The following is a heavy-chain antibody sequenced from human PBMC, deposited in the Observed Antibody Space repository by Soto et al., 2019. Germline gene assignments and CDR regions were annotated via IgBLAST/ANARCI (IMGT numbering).Heavy chain of an antibody. V-gene: IGHV3-48*03. D-gene: IGHD3-9*01. CDR1: GFNVGDYE. CDR3: ARGRYALGV. Sequence: GGSLRLSCAASGFNVGDYEMNWVRQAPGKGLEWISMITSGGTVFYYADSVRGRFAISRDNTENSLHLQMNSLRVEDTAMYYCARGRYALGVWGQGTTVTVSS. CDR2: ITSGGTVF. J-gene: IGHJ6*02.